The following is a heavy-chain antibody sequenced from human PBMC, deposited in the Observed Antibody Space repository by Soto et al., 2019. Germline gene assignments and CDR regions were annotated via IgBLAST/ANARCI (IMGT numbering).Heavy chain of an antibody. CDR2: IIPIFGTA. D-gene: IGHD6-6*01. J-gene: IGHJ6*04. CDR3: ASRIAARPMLSGGMDV. Sequence: QVQLVQSGAEVKKPGSSVKVSCKASGGTFSSYAISWVRQAPGQGLEWMGGIIPIFGTANYAQKFQGRVTITGDESTRTAYMELGSMGFEDMAVYYCASRIAARPMLSGGMDVRGKGTTVTVSS. CDR1: GGTFSSYA. V-gene: IGHV1-69*01.